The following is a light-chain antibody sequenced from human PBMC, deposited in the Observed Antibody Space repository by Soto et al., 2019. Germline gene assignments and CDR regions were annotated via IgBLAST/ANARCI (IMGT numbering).Light chain of an antibody. Sequence: EIVLPQSPGSLSLSLGERATLSCRASQSVDRAFFDWYQQKPGQPPRLLMYGVSRRATGIPDRFSGSGSGADFTLTISRLEPEDVAVYYCQQYASSLTFGQGTKVEI. V-gene: IGKV3-20*01. CDR3: QQYASSLT. CDR2: GVS. J-gene: IGKJ1*01. CDR1: QSVDRAF.